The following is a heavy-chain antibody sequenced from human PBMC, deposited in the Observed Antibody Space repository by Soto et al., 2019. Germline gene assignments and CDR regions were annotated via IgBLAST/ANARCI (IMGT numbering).Heavy chain of an antibody. CDR2: ISAFNGDT. D-gene: IGHD2-15*01. CDR3: TREAGWQRMVPYD. Sequence: QVQLVQSGSEVKKPGASVNVSCKAFGYTFTSYGFTWVRQVPGQGLEWLGWISAFNGDTQYAQTMKGRLTVTTDTSTTSGHVQLRSLTPADTAVYYCTREAGWQRMVPYDWGQGPLVSVS. V-gene: IGHV1-18*04. J-gene: IGHJ4*02. CDR1: GYTFTSYG.